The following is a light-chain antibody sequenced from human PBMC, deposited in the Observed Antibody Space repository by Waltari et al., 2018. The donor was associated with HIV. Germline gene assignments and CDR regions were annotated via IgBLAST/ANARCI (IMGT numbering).Light chain of an antibody. V-gene: IGLV2-14*01. CDR3: SSYTVPGTL. Sequence: SALTQPASVSGSPGQSLPISCTGTSSALRAYNYVSWYHPYPGKAPKLMLYAVSSRPSGVSTRFSGSKSGNTASLTISGLQAEDEADYYCSSYTVPGTLFGTGTRVTVL. CDR2: AVS. J-gene: IGLJ1*01. CDR1: SSALRAYNY.